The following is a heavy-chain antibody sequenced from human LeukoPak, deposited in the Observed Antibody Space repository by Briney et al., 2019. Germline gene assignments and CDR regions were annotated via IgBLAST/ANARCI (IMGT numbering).Heavy chain of an antibody. CDR1: GFTFSSYG. CDR3: ARDPSPYYYYGMDV. D-gene: IGHD6-6*01. J-gene: IGHJ6*02. Sequence: PGGSLRLSCAASGFTFSSYGMHWVRQAPGKGLEWVAVIWYDGSNKYYADSVKGRFTISRDNSKNTLCLQMNSLRAEDTAVYYCARDPSPYYYYGMDVWGQGTTVTVSS. CDR2: IWYDGSNK. V-gene: IGHV3-33*01.